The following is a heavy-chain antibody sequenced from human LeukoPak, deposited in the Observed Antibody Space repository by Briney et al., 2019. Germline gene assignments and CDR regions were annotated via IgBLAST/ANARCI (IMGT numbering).Heavy chain of an antibody. CDR1: GYTFTSYY. CDR3: AREQYCSGGSCYSFDY. Sequence: ASVKVSCKASGYTFTSYYMLWVRQAPGQGLEWMGIINPSGGSTSYAQKFQGRVTMTRDTSTSTVYMELSSLRSEDTAVYYCAREQYCSGGSCYSFDYWGQGTLVTVSS. D-gene: IGHD2-15*01. CDR2: INPSGGST. J-gene: IGHJ4*02. V-gene: IGHV1-46*01.